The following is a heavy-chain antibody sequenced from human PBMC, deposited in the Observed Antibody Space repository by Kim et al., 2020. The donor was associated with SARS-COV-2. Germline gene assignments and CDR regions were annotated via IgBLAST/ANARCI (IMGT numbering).Heavy chain of an antibody. D-gene: IGHD4-17*01. Sequence: GGSLRLSCAASGFTFSNAWMSWVRQAPGKGLEWVGRIKSKTDGGTTDYAAPVKGRFTISRDDSKNTLYLQMNSLKTEDTAVYYCTTGLPGEPGHWLYGMDVWGQGTTVTVSS. CDR3: TTGLPGEPGHWLYGMDV. CDR1: GFTFSNAW. J-gene: IGHJ6*02. CDR2: IKSKTDGGTT. V-gene: IGHV3-15*01.